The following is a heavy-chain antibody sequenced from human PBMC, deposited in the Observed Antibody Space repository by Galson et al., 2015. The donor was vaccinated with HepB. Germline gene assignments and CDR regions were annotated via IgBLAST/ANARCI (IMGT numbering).Heavy chain of an antibody. D-gene: IGHD3-22*01. CDR2: IKSKTDGGTT. CDR3: TTGGYYDSSGYCTDY. Sequence: SLRLSCAASGFTFSNAWMSWVRQAPGKGLEWVGRIKSKTDGGTTDYAAPGKGRFTISRDDSKNTLYLQMNSLETEDSAVYYCTTGGYYDSSGYCTDYWGQGTLVTVSS. CDR1: GFTFSNAW. J-gene: IGHJ4*02. V-gene: IGHV3-15*01.